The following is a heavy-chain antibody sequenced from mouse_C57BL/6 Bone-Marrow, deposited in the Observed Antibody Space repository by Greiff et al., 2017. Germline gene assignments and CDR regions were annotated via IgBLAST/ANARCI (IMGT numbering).Heavy chain of an antibody. CDR1: GYSFTGYY. CDR3: ARSMMVTTTNWVNFDY. D-gene: IGHD2-3*01. V-gene: IGHV1-42*01. Sequence: EVQRVESGPELVKPGASVKISCKASGYSFTGYYMNWVKQSPEKSLEWIGEINPSTGGTTHNQKFKAKATLTVDKSSSTAYMQLKSLTSEDSAVYYCARSMMVTTTNWVNFDYWGQGTTLTVSS. J-gene: IGHJ2*01. CDR2: INPSTGGT.